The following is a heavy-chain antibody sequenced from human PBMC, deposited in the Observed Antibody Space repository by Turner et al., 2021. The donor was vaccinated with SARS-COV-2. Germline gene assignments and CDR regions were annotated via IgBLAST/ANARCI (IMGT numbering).Heavy chain of an antibody. Sequence: EVQLVESGGGLVQPGGSLRLSCAASGFTFSSYSMNWVRQAPGKGLKWVSYISSSSSTIYYADSVKGRFTISRDNAKNSLYLQMNSLRAEDTAVYYCAREGGYSYGPYYYGMDVWGQGTTVTVSS. CDR2: ISSSSSTI. J-gene: IGHJ6*02. V-gene: IGHV3-48*01. CDR3: AREGGYSYGPYYYGMDV. D-gene: IGHD5-18*01. CDR1: GFTFSSYS.